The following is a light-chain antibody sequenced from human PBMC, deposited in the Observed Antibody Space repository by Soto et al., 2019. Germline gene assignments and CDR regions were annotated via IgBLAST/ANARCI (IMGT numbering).Light chain of an antibody. V-gene: IGLV7-43*01. Sequence: QTVVTQEHSMTVSPGGTVTITCASSTGAVTSGYYPSWFQQKPGQEPRALIHSSSNKHSWTPARFSGSLLGGKAALTLSGVQPEDEAEYYCLMYYGGAWVFGGGTKLTVL. CDR1: TGAVTSGYY. CDR3: LMYYGGAWV. J-gene: IGLJ3*02. CDR2: SSS.